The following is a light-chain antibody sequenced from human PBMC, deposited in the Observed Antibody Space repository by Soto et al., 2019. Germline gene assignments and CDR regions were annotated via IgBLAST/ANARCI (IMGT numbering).Light chain of an antibody. CDR3: SSYTSSSTLV. V-gene: IGLV2-14*01. CDR2: DVS. CDR1: SSDVGGYNY. Sequence: QSALTQPASVSGSPGQSITISCTGTSSDVGGYNYVSWYQQHPGKAPKLMIYDVSNRPSGVSNRFSGSKSGNTASLTISGLQVEDEADYYCSSYTSSSTLVFGGGTKLIVL. J-gene: IGLJ2*01.